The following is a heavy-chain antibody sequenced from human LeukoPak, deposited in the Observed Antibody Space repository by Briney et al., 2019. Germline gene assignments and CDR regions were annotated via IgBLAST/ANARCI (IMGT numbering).Heavy chain of an antibody. J-gene: IGHJ3*02. V-gene: IGHV3-30*03. Sequence: PGRSLRLSCAASGFTFSSYGMHWVRQAPGKGLEWVAVISYDGSNKYYADSVKGRFTISRDNSKNTLYLQMNSLRAEDTAVYYCATDTMIVVVITDAGAFDIWGQGTMVTVSS. CDR2: ISYDGSNK. CDR3: ATDTMIVVVITDAGAFDI. CDR1: GFTFSSYG. D-gene: IGHD3-22*01.